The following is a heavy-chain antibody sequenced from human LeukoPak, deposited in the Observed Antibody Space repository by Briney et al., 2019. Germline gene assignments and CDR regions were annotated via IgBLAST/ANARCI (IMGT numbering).Heavy chain of an antibody. V-gene: IGHV1-18*04. CDR1: GYTFTSYG. CDR3: ARLLRYFDWYFDY. D-gene: IGHD3-9*01. J-gene: IGHJ4*02. Sequence: HWASVKVSCKASGYTFTSYGISWVRQAPGQGLEWMGWISAYNGNTNYAQKLQGRVTMTTDTSTSTAYMELRSPRSDDTAVYYCARLLRYFDWYFDYWGQGTLVTVSS. CDR2: ISAYNGNT.